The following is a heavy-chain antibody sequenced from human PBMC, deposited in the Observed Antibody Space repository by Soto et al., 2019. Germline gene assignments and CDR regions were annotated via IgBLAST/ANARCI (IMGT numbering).Heavy chain of an antibody. CDR1: GGSFSGYY. Sequence: LSLTCAVYGGSFSGYYWSWIRQPPGKGLEWIGEINHSGSTNYNPSLKSRVTISVDTSKNQFSLKLSSVTAADTAVYYCARGFGELLSPFYYWGQGTLVTVS. V-gene: IGHV4-34*01. CDR2: INHSGST. J-gene: IGHJ4*02. D-gene: IGHD3-10*01. CDR3: ARGFGELLSPFYY.